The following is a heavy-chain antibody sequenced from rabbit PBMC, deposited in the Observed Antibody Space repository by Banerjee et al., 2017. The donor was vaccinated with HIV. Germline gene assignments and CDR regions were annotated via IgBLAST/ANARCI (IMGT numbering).Heavy chain of an antibody. V-gene: IGHV1S45*01. J-gene: IGHJ4*01. D-gene: IGHD4-2*01. CDR1: GVDYRSGYW. CDR2: INTSSGNT. CDR3: ARQLAGASNL. Sequence: EESGGGLVKPEGSLTLTCKASGVDYRSGYWICWVRQAPGKGLEWIACINTSSGNTVYASWAKGRFTISKTSSTTVTLQMTSLTAADTATYLCARQLAGASNLWGQGTLVTVS.